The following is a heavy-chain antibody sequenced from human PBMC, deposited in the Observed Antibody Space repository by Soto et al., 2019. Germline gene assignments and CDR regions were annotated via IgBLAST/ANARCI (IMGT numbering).Heavy chain of an antibody. CDR2: ISYDGSNK. CDR1: GFTFSSYA. J-gene: IGHJ3*02. CDR3: ARDLTPEVLMVYSPEQQLVFDAFDI. D-gene: IGHD2-8*01. V-gene: IGHV3-30-3*01. Sequence: QVQLVESGGGVVQPGRSLRLSCAASGFTFSSYAMHWVRQAPGKGLEWVAVISYDGSNKYYADSVKGRFTISRDNSKNTLYLQMNSLRAEDTAVYYCARDLTPEVLMVYSPEQQLVFDAFDIWGQGTMVTVSS.